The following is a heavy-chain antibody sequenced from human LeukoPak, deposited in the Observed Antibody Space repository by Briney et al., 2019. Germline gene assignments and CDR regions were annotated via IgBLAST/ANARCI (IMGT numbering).Heavy chain of an antibody. D-gene: IGHD5-18*01. CDR2: ISSSSSTI. J-gene: IGHJ6*03. CDR3: ASKDTAMVLGNYYYYMDV. Sequence: PGRSLRLSCAASGFTFSSYSMTWVRQAPGKGLEWVSYISSSSSTIYYADSVKGRFTISRDNAKNSLYLQMNSLRAEDTAVYYCASKDTAMVLGNYYYYMDVWGKGTTVTVSS. V-gene: IGHV3-48*01. CDR1: GFTFSSYS.